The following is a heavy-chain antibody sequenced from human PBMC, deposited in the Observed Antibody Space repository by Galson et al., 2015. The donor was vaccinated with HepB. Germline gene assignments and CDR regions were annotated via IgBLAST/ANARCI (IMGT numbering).Heavy chain of an antibody. Sequence: SLRLSCAASGFTVSSNYMSWVRQAPGKGLEWVSVIYSGGSTYYADSVKGRFTISRDNSKNTLYLQMDSLRAEDTAVYYCARRAYYYDSSGYYYPFDYWGQGTLVTVSS. D-gene: IGHD3-22*01. CDR1: GFTVSSNY. V-gene: IGHV3-53*01. J-gene: IGHJ4*02. CDR2: IYSGGST. CDR3: ARRAYYYDSSGYYYPFDY.